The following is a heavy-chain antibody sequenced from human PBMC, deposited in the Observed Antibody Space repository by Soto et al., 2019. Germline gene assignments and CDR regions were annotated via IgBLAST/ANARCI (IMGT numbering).Heavy chain of an antibody. Sequence: SVKVSCKASGFTFTSSTVQWVRQARGQRLEWVGWIVVGSGSTNYAQKFQERVTITRDMSTSTAYMELSSLRSEDTAVYYCARYPTNQYSRHIRAEYYFDYWGQ. CDR2: IVVGSGST. CDR1: GFTFTSST. CDR3: ARYPTNQYSRHIRAEYYFDY. D-gene: IGHD2-15*01. J-gene: IGHJ4*01. V-gene: IGHV1-58*01.